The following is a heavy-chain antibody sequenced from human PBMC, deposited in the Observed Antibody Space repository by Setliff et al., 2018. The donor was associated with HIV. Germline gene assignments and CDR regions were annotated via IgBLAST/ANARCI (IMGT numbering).Heavy chain of an antibody. Sequence: SETLSLTCSVSGVSINRTDHYWGWIRQSPGKRLEWIGSVSQSGSTYYNPSLKGRITISVDRSKNLFSLKLISVTAADQGVYYCARVPVAGANWFDPWGLGTLVTVSS. CDR2: VSQSGST. D-gene: IGHD2-21*01. CDR1: GVSINRTDHY. V-gene: IGHV4-39*01. J-gene: IGHJ5*02. CDR3: ARVPVAGANWFDP.